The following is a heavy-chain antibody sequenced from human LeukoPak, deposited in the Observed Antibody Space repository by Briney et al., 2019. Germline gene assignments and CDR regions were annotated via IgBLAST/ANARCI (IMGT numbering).Heavy chain of an antibody. CDR3: AREEYSYGYPLDY. V-gene: IGHV3-30-3*01. CDR1: GFTFSSYA. Sequence: QAGGSLRLSCAASGFTFSSYAMDWVRQAPGKGLEWVAVISYDGSNKYYADSVKGRFTISRDNSKNTLYLQMNSLRAEDTAVYYCAREEYSYGYPLDYWGQGTLVTVSS. J-gene: IGHJ4*02. D-gene: IGHD5-18*01. CDR2: ISYDGSNK.